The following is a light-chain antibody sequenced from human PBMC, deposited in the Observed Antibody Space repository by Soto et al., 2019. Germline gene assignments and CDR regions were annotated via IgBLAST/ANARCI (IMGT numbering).Light chain of an antibody. CDR2: EVT. J-gene: IGLJ2*01. V-gene: IGLV2-23*02. CDR3: SSSAGGSILV. CDR1: SRDVGSYNL. Sequence: QSALTQPASVSGSPGQSITISCTGTSRDVGSYNLVSWYQQHPGKAPKLIIYEVTKRPSGVSYRFSGSKSGNTASLTISDLQADDEAEYHCSSSAGGSILVFGGGTKLTVL.